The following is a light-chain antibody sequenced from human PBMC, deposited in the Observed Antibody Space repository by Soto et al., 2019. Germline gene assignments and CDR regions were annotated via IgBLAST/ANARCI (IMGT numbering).Light chain of an antibody. Sequence: QSVLTQPASVSGSPGQSITISCTGTSSDVGAYNYVSWYQQHPGEAPKLIIYGVTNRPSGVSYRFSGSKSDYTASLTISGLQAQDEADYYGSSYSTSFFYVFGTGTKVTVL. V-gene: IGLV2-14*01. CDR2: GVT. J-gene: IGLJ1*01. CDR1: SSDVGAYNY. CDR3: SSYSTSFFYV.